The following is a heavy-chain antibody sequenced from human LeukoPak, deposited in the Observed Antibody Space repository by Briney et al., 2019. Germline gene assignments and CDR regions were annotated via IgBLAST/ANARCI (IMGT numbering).Heavy chain of an antibody. CDR2: ISGSGGST. CDR1: GFTFSSYA. J-gene: IGHJ4*02. V-gene: IGHV3-23*01. D-gene: IGHD1-26*01. Sequence: GGSLRLSCAASGFTFSSYAMSWVRQAPGKGLEWVSAISGSGGSTYYADSVKGRFTISRDNSKNTLYLQMNSLRAEDTAVYYCAKVSTPSRLYSGSYYSCWGQGTLVTVSS. CDR3: AKVSTPSRLYSGSYYSC.